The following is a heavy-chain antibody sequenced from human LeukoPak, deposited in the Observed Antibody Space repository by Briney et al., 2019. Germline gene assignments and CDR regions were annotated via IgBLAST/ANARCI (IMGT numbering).Heavy chain of an antibody. V-gene: IGHV4-59*01. Sequence: PSGTLSLTCTVSGGSISSYYWSWIRQPPGKGLEWIGYIYYSGSTNYNPSLKSRVTISVDTSKNQFSLKLSSVTAADTAVYYCARAPYSGSYFFDYWGQGTLVTVSS. CDR2: IYYSGST. CDR3: ARAPYSGSYFFDY. D-gene: IGHD1-26*01. CDR1: GGSISSYY. J-gene: IGHJ4*02.